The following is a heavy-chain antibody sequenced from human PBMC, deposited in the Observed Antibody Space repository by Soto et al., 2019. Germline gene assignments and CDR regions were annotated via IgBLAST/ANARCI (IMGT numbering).Heavy chain of an antibody. J-gene: IGHJ4*02. Sequence: QVQLQESGPGLVKPSETLSLTCTVSGGSISSYYWSWIRQPAGKGLEWIGRIYTSGSTNYNPSLKSRVTMSVDTSKSQFSLKLSSVTAADTAVYYCAGTFYYDSSGYYPFDYWGQGTLVTVSS. D-gene: IGHD3-22*01. CDR3: AGTFYYDSSGYYPFDY. V-gene: IGHV4-4*07. CDR1: GGSISSYY. CDR2: IYTSGST.